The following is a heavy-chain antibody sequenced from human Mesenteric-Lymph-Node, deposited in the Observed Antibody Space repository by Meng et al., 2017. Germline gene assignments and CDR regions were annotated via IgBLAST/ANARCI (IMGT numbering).Heavy chain of an antibody. CDR2: IYHSGTT. J-gene: IGHJ4*02. Sequence: QGQLPAPGQGWVHPSVTLTLTWAVSGGSISSSYWWRWVRQPPGKRLEWIGAIYHSGTTNYNPSLQSRVTISVDKSNNQFSLKLSSETAADTAVYYCAREGNYYDSSGLDYWGQGTLVTVSS. CDR1: GGSISSSYW. D-gene: IGHD3-22*01. V-gene: IGHV4-4*02. CDR3: AREGNYYDSSGLDY.